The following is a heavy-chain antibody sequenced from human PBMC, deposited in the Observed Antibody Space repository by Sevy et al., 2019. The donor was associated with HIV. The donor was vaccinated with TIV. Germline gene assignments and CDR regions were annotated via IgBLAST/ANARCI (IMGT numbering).Heavy chain of an antibody. CDR3: ARDYNSGWRKFNLFDP. CDR2: ISSTSSYI. J-gene: IGHJ5*02. Sequence: GGSLILSCAASGFTFSTYSMNWVRHAPGKGLEWVSSISSTSSYIDYAYSVKGRFTISRDNAKNSLYLQMNNLRAEDTAVYYCARDYNSGWRKFNLFDPWGQGTLVTVSS. CDR1: GFTFSTYS. D-gene: IGHD6-19*01. V-gene: IGHV3-21*01.